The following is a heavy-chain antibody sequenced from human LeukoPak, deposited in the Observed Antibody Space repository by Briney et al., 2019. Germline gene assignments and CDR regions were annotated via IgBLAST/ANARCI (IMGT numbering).Heavy chain of an antibody. D-gene: IGHD3-22*01. CDR1: GFTFDDYG. J-gene: IGHJ6*02. V-gene: IGHV3-20*01. Sequence: GGSLRLSCAASGFTFDDYGMSWVRQAPGKGLEWVSGINWNGGSTGYADSVKGRLTISRDNAKNSLYLQMNSLRAEDTALYHCARGAPAYDSSGYYYYYYGMDVWGQGTTVTVSS. CDR3: ARGAPAYDSSGYYYYYYGMDV. CDR2: INWNGGST.